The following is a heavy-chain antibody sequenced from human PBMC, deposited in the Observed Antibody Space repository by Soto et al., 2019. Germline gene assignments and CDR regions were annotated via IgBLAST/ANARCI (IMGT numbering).Heavy chain of an antibody. Sequence: ASVKVSCKASGYTFTSYAMHWVRQAPGQRLEWMGWINAGNGNTKYSQKFQGRVTITRDTSASTAYMELSSLRSEDTAVYYCARVGYSSGLSGTNVEYFQHWGQGTLVTVSS. D-gene: IGHD6-19*01. CDR3: ARVGYSSGLSGTNVEYFQH. V-gene: IGHV1-3*01. J-gene: IGHJ1*01. CDR2: INAGNGNT. CDR1: GYTFTSYA.